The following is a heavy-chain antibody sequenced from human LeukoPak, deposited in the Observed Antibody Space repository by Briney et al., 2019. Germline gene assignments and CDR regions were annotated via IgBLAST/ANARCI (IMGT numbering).Heavy chain of an antibody. Sequence: SETLSLTCAVYGGSFSGYYWSWIRQPPWKGLEWIGEINHSGSTNYNPSLKSRVTISVDTSKNQFSLKLSSVTAADTAVYYCARGWLVRGAFDIWGQGTMVTVSS. CDR1: GGSFSGYY. CDR2: INHSGST. D-gene: IGHD6-19*01. V-gene: IGHV4-34*01. J-gene: IGHJ3*02. CDR3: ARGWLVRGAFDI.